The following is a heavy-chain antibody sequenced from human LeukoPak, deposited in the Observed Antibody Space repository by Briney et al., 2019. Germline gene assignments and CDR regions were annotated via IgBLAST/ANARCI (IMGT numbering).Heavy chain of an antibody. Sequence: ASVKVSCKASGYPFTAYYIHWVRQAPGQGLEWMGWLNPHSGGTNYAQKFQGRVTMTRDTSISTAYMELSRLRSDDTAVYYCARDASPPDAFDIWGQGTMVTVSS. CDR2: LNPHSGGT. V-gene: IGHV1-2*02. CDR3: ARDASPPDAFDI. J-gene: IGHJ3*02. CDR1: GYPFTAYY.